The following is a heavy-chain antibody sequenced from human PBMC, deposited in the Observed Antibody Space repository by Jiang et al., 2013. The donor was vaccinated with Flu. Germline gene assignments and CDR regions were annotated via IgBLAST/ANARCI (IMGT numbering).Heavy chain of an antibody. D-gene: IGHD1-7*01. V-gene: IGHV3-30*18. CDR3: AKGASWNYEGEAFDI. Sequence: PGKGLEWVAVISYDGSNKYYADSVKGRFTISRDNSKNTLYLQMNSLRAEDTAVYYCAKGASWNYEGEAFDIWGQGTMVTVSS. CDR2: ISYDGSNK. J-gene: IGHJ3*02.